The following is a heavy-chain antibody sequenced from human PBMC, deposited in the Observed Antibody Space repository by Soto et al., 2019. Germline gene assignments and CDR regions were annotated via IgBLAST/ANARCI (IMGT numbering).Heavy chain of an antibody. CDR3: ARSPFLECN. CDR1: GFPFSSYE. D-gene: IGHD3-3*02. J-gene: IGHJ4*02. CDR2: ISSSGSII. V-gene: IGHV3-48*03. Sequence: GGSLRLSCAASGFPFSSYEMNWVRQPPGKGLEWVSYISSSGSIIYYADSVKGRFTISRDNAKNSLFLQMNGLRVEDTAVYYCARSPFLECNWAQGTLVTVSS.